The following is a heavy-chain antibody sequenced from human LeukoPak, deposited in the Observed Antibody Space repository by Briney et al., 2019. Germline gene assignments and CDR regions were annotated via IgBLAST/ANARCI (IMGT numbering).Heavy chain of an antibody. CDR3: AGVGAITMVRGVSIDY. CDR2: ISYDGSNK. V-gene: IGHV3-30*04. CDR1: GFTFSSYA. D-gene: IGHD3-10*01. J-gene: IGHJ4*02. Sequence: GGSLRLSCAASGFTFSSYAMHWVRQAPGKGLEWVAVISYDGSNKYYADSVKGRFTISRDNSKNTLYLQMNSLRAEDTAVYYCAGVGAITMVRGVSIDYWGQGTLVTVSS.